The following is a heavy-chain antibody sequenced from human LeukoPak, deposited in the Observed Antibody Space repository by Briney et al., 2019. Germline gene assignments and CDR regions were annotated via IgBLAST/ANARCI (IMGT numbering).Heavy chain of an antibody. D-gene: IGHD2-2*01. V-gene: IGHV1-69*13. Sequence: ASVKVSCKASGGTFSSYAISWVRRAPGQGLEWMGGIIPIFGTANYAQKFQGRVTITADESTSTAYMELSSLRSEDTAVYYCASPGPAAPYFDYWGQGTLVTVSS. CDR1: GGTFSSYA. CDR3: ASPGPAAPYFDY. CDR2: IIPIFGTA. J-gene: IGHJ4*02.